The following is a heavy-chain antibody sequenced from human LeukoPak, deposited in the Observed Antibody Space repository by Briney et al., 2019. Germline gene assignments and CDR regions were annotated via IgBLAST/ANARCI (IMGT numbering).Heavy chain of an antibody. J-gene: IGHJ4*02. CDR2: MLFDGSYK. D-gene: IGHD1-26*01. Sequence: PGRALRLSCAASKFTFSSYAMHWVRQAPGKGLEWVAVMLFDGSYKYYADSVKGRFTVSRDNSENTLYLQMDSLRLEDTAVYYCARGDSGNYYGYFDYWGQGTLVTVSS. CDR1: KFTFSSYA. CDR3: ARGDSGNYYGYFDY. V-gene: IGHV3-30*04.